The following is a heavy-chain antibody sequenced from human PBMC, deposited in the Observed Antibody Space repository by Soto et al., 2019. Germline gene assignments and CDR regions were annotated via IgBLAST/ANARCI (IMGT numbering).Heavy chain of an antibody. D-gene: IGHD4-17*01. CDR2: IYHSGST. Sequence: QLQLQESGSGLVKPSQTLSLTCAVSGGSISSDNCSWSWIRQPPGKGLEWIGYIYHSGSTDYNPSLKRRASISVDKSRIQLSLKLISLSAAVTAVYFCARVPVTIGCGMDVWGQGTTVTVSS. CDR1: GGSISSDNCS. V-gene: IGHV4-30-2*01. J-gene: IGHJ6*02. CDR3: ARVPVTIGCGMDV.